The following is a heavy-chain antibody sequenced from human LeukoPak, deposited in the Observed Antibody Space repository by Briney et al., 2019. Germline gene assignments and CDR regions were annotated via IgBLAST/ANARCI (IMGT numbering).Heavy chain of an antibody. CDR1: GGSISSGDYY. J-gene: IGHJ6*03. V-gene: IGHV4-30-4*08. CDR2: IYYSGST. CDR3: ARGRLEAMVFRLGRGSMDV. D-gene: IGHD5-18*01. Sequence: SETLSLTCTVSGGSISSGDYYWSWIRQPPGKGLEWIGYIYYSGSTYYNPSLKSRVTISVDTSKNQFSLKLSSVTAADTAVYYCARGRLEAMVFRLGRGSMDVWGKGTTVTVSS.